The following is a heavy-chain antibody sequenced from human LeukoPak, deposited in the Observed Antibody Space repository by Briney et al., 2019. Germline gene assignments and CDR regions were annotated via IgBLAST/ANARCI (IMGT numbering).Heavy chain of an antibody. J-gene: IGHJ4*02. CDR1: GFTFSSYS. Sequence: GGSLRLSCAASGFTFSSYSMNWVRQAPGKGLEWVSAISGSGGSTYYADSVKGRFTISRDNSKNTLYLQMNSLRAEDTAVYYCAKDWTMIVVGYFDYWGQGTLVTVSS. D-gene: IGHD3-22*01. CDR3: AKDWTMIVVGYFDY. CDR2: ISGSGGST. V-gene: IGHV3-23*01.